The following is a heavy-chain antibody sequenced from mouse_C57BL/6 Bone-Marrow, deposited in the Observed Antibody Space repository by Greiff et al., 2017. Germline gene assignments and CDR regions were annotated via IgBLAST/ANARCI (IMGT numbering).Heavy chain of an antibody. D-gene: IGHD1-1*01. CDR3: SRQVTTVLATKYFDV. J-gene: IGHJ1*03. CDR2: ISGGGGNT. V-gene: IGHV5-9*01. Sequence: DVKLVESGGGLVKPGGSLKLSCAASGFTFSSYTMSWVRQTPEKRLQWVAAISGGGGNTYYPDSVKGRFTISRDNDKNILYLQMISQRSEDTALYYCSRQVTTVLATKYFDVWGTGTTVTVSS. CDR1: GFTFSSYT.